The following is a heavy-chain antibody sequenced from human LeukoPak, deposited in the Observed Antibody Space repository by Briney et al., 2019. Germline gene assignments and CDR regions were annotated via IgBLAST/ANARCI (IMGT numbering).Heavy chain of an antibody. CDR1: GYTFTSYG. CDR2: VSAYNGNT. Sequence: GASVKVSCEASGYTFTSYGISWVRQAPGQGLEWMGWVSAYNGNTNYAQKLQGRVTMTTDTSTSTAYMELRSLRSDDTAVYYCARDGYCSGGSCYFLAPFDYWGQGTLVTVSS. CDR3: ARDGYCSGGSCYFLAPFDY. V-gene: IGHV1-18*01. J-gene: IGHJ4*02. D-gene: IGHD2-15*01.